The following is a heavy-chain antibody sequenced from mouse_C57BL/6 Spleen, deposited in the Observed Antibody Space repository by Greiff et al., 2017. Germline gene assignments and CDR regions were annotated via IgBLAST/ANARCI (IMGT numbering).Heavy chain of an antibody. CDR1: GYTFTNYW. J-gene: IGHJ2*01. CDR3: ARGCYGSSYDY. CDR2: IYPGGGYT. D-gene: IGHD1-1*01. V-gene: IGHV1-63*01. Sequence: VQLQQSGAELVRPGTSVKMSCKASGYTFTNYWIGWAKQRPGHGLEWIGDIYPGGGYTNYNQKFKGKATLTADKSSSTAYMQFSSLTSEDSAIYYCARGCYGSSYDYWGQGTTLTVSS.